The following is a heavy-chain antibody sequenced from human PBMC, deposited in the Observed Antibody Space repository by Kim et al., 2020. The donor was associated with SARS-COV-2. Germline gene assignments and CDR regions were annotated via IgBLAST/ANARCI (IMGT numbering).Heavy chain of an antibody. CDR3: ARDVGRRGYFDY. Sequence: SETLSLTCTVSGDSITSGANYWSWIRQHPGRGLEWIGHIYYDGRTSYNPSLTSRVTISLDTSKTQFSLSLNSVTAADTAVYFCARDVGRRGYFDYWGQGTLVTVSS. D-gene: IGHD2-15*01. V-gene: IGHV4-31*03. CDR2: IYYDGRT. CDR1: GDSITSGANY. J-gene: IGHJ4*02.